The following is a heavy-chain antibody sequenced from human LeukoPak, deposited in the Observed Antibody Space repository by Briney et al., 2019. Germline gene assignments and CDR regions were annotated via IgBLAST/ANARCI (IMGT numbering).Heavy chain of an antibody. V-gene: IGHV4-38-2*02. Sequence: SETLSLTCTVSGYSISSGYYWGWIRQPPGKGLGWTGPIYHSGSTYYNPSLKSPDTTSVDTSKNQLSLNKSTVPAPTTTVYYCARARYGDPFYWGQGTLVAVSS. CDR3: ARARYGDPFY. CDR1: GYSISSGYY. CDR2: IYHSGST. D-gene: IGHD4-17*01. J-gene: IGHJ4*02.